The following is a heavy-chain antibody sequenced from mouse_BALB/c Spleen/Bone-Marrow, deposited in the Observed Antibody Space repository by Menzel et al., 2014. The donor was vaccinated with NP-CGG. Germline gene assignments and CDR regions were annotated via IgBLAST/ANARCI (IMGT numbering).Heavy chain of an antibody. CDR2: IYPGDGDT. CDR3: ARGGISVDY. V-gene: IGHV1-80*01. J-gene: IGHJ2*01. Sequence: QVQLQQSGAELVRPGSSVKIFCKSSGYAFSTYWINWVKQRPGQGLEWIGQIYPGDGDTDFNGKFKGKATLTADRSSNTAYMEFSSLTSEDSAVYFCARGGISVDYWGQGTTLTVSS. CDR1: GYAFSTYW.